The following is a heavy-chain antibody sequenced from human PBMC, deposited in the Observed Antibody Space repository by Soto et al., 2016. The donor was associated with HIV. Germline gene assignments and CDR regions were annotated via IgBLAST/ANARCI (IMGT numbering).Heavy chain of an antibody. J-gene: IGHJ4*02. Sequence: VQLVESGGGVVQPGRSLRLSCAASGFTFSSYGMHWVRQAPGKGLEWVAVIWYDGSNKYYADSVKGRFTISRDNSKNTLYLQMNSLRAEDTAVYYCARDDYYGSGIMTTWGQGTLVTVSS. CDR2: IWYDGSNK. V-gene: IGHV3-33*01. CDR3: ARDDYYGSGIMTT. CDR1: GFTFSSYG. D-gene: IGHD3-10*01.